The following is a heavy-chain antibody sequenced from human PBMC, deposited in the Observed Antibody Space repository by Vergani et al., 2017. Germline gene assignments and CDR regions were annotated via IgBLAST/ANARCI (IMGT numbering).Heavy chain of an antibody. Sequence: QVQLQQWGGGLLKPSETLSLTCVVNGGSFTSYHWPWIRQSPGEGLEWVGGIDHSGRPDYNPPLQSRLTMSVDKSRNQFSLTLNSVPATDTAIFFCARGNTETNGHLYYYYYMDVWVQGTAVTVS. D-gene: IGHD4-11*01. CDR2: IDHSGRP. CDR3: ARGNTETNGHLYYYYYMDV. J-gene: IGHJ6*03. CDR1: GGSFTSYH. V-gene: IGHV4-34*01.